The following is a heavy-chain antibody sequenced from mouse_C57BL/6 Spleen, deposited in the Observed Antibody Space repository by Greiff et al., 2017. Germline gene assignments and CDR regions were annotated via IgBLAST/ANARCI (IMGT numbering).Heavy chain of an antibody. J-gene: IGHJ1*03. CDR3: ARQDYEYDGWYFDV. CDR1: GFTFSSYG. Sequence: EVHLVESGGDLVKPGGSLKLSCAASGFTFSSYGMSWVRQTPDKRLEWVATISSGGSYTYYPDSVKGRFTISRDNAKNTLYLQMSSLKSEDTAMYYCARQDYEYDGWYFDVWGTGTTVTVSS. V-gene: IGHV5-6*01. D-gene: IGHD2-4*01. CDR2: ISSGGSYT.